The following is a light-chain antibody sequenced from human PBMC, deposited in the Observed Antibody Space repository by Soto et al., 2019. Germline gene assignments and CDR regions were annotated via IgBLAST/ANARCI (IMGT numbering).Light chain of an antibody. CDR2: KAS. V-gene: IGKV1-5*03. J-gene: IGKJ1*01. Sequence: DIQVTQSPSTLSASVGDRVTITCRASQSVDRWLAWYQQKPGKAPKLLIYKASMLESGVPSRFSGSGSGTEFTLTISSLQPDDSATYYCQQFKGTFGQGTKVEIK. CDR3: QQFKGT. CDR1: QSVDRW.